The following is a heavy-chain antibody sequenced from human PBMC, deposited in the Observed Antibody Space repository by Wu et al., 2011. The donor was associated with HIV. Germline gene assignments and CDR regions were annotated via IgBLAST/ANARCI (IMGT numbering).Heavy chain of an antibody. J-gene: IGHJ4*02. D-gene: IGHD2-15*01. Sequence: QVQLVQSGAEVKQPGASVKVSCKAFGYTFTGYYMYWVRQAPGQGLEWVGWINPNNGGTNYAQKFQGRVTMTRDTSISTAYMELSRLRSDDTAVYYCARPYCSGGNCLGFDFWGQGTLVTVSS. CDR2: INPNNGGT. CDR1: GYTFTGYY. V-gene: IGHV1-2*02. CDR3: ARPYCSGGNCLGFDF.